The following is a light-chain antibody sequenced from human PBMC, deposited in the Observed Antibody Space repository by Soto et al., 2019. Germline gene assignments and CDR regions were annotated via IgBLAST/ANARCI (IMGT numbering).Light chain of an antibody. V-gene: IGKV3-11*01. CDR2: GAS. CDR1: QNVNNW. Sequence: EIVLTQSPTTLSLSPGERATLSCRASQNVNNWLAWYQQKPGQAPRLLIYGASTRATGIPARFSGSGSGTEFTLTISRLEPEDFATYYCQHADSFPLITFGQGTRLEIK. J-gene: IGKJ5*01. CDR3: QHADSFPLIT.